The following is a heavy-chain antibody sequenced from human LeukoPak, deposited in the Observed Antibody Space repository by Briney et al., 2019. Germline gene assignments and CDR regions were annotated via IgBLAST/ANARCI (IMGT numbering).Heavy chain of an antibody. CDR2: IYTSGST. CDR3: AREKGAALLSKAFDI. CDR1: GGSISSYY. V-gene: IGHV4-4*07. Sequence: SETLSLTCTVSGGSISSYYWSWIRQPAGKGLEWIGRIYTSGSTNYNPSLKSRVTMSVDTSKNQFSLKLSSVTAADTAVYYCAREKGAALLSKAFDIWGQGTMVTVSS. D-gene: IGHD6-6*01. J-gene: IGHJ3*02.